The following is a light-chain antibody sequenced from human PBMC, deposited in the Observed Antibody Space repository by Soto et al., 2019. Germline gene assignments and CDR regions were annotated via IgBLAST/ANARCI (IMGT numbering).Light chain of an antibody. CDR2: DAS. J-gene: IGKJ1*01. CDR1: QSVSSSY. V-gene: IGKV3-20*01. Sequence: EIVLTQSPGTLSLSPGERATLSCRASQSVSSSYLAWYQQKPGQAPRLLIYDASNRATDIPARFSGSGSGTDFTLTISSLEPEDVATYYCQKYNSAPWTFGQGTKVDIK. CDR3: QKYNSAPWT.